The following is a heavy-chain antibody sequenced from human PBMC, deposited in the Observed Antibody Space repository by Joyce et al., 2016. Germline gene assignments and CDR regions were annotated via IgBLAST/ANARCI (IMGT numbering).Heavy chain of an antibody. J-gene: IGHJ3*02. D-gene: IGHD3-16*01. CDR2: ITPFNGDT. CDR3: ASPSSTFDAFDI. V-gene: IGHV1-45*02. CDR1: GYTFTYRY. Sequence: QMQLVQSGAEVKKTGSSVKVSCEASGYTFTYRYLHWVRQAPGQALEWMGWITPFNGDTNYAQKFQDRVTITRDRSMSTAYMELSSLRSEDTAMYYCASPSSTFDAFDIWGQGTMVTVSS.